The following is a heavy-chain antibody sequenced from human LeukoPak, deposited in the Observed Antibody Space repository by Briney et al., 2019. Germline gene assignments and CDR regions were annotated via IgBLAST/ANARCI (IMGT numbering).Heavy chain of an antibody. D-gene: IGHD2-2*01. V-gene: IGHV4-4*07. CDR2: IYASGTT. Sequence: SETLSLTCTVSGGSISNFYWSWIRQPAGKGLEWVGRIYASGTTHYNPPLKSRLNMSVDMSKNQFSLKLSSVTVADTAVYYCARGSGSKSRTIEDYWGQGTLVTVSS. CDR1: GGSISNFY. CDR3: ARGSGSKSRTIEDY. J-gene: IGHJ4*02.